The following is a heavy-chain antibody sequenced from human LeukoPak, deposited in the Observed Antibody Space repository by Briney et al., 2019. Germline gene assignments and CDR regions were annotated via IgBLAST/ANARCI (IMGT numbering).Heavy chain of an antibody. CDR2: IYTSGST. D-gene: IGHD6-13*01. CDR3: ARGGSAWYIDS. Sequence: SETLSLTCTVSGGSISSYYWSWIRQPAGKGLEWIGRIYTSGSTNYNPSLKSRVTISVDKSKNQFSLKLSSVTAADTAIYYCARGGSAWYIDSWGKGILVTVSS. J-gene: IGHJ4*02. CDR1: GGSISSYY. V-gene: IGHV4-4*07.